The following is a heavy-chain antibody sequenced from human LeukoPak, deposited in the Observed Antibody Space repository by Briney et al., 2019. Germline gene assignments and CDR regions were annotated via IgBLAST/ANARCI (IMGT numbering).Heavy chain of an antibody. CDR1: GFTFTDYW. V-gene: IGHV3-7*01. Sequence: GGSLRLSCEVSGFTFTDYWMNWVRQAPGKGPEWVANIRQDGSEKTYVDSVKGRFTISRDNTKNSLSLQLNGLRAKDTAVYYCARDGTAAGLYFDLWGQGTLVTVSS. J-gene: IGHJ4*01. CDR2: IRQDGSEK. D-gene: IGHD6-13*01. CDR3: ARDGTAAGLYFDL.